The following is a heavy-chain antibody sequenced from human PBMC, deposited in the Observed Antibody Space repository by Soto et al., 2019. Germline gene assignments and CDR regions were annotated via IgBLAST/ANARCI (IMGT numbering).Heavy chain of an antibody. CDR3: ASGASRWYPYFFDS. J-gene: IGHJ4*02. V-gene: IGHV1-69*01. Sequence: QAQVVQSGAEVRKPGSSVKVSCKASEGTFNSYAIAWVRQAPGQGLEWMGGIIPFYNTLNYAQKFQDRVTITAEDSTNTVYMDLSSLRSDDTAVYFCASGASRWYPYFFDSWAQGTLVTVSS. CDR1: EGTFNSYA. D-gene: IGHD6-13*01. CDR2: IIPFYNTL.